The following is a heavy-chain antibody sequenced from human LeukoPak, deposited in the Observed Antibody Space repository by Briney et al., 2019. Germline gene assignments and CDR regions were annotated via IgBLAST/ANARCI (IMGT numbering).Heavy chain of an antibody. CDR3: ARRVAFGEYFEY. J-gene: IGHJ4*02. CDR2: IKHDGSEK. V-gene: IGHV3-7*03. D-gene: IGHD3-10*01. Sequence: GGSLRLSCAASGFTFSSYWMSWVRQAPGKGLEWVANIKHDGSEKYYVDSVKGRFTISRNNAKNSLYLQMNSLRVEDTAVYYCARRVAFGEYFEYWGQGTLVTVSS. CDR1: GFTFSSYW.